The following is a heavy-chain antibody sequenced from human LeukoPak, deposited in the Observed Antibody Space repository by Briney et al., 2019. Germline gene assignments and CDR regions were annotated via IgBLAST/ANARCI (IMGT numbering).Heavy chain of an antibody. V-gene: IGHV3-23*01. D-gene: IGHD1-26*01. J-gene: IGHJ4*02. CDR1: GFTFSTYA. Sequence: GGSLRLSCAASGFTFSTYAMSWVRQAPGKGLEWVSAISGSGGNTYYADSVKGRFTISRDNSENTLYLQMNSLRAEDTAVYYCAKKSLGISGRYYLDYWGQGTLVTVSS. CDR3: AKKSLGISGRYYLDY. CDR2: ISGSGGNT.